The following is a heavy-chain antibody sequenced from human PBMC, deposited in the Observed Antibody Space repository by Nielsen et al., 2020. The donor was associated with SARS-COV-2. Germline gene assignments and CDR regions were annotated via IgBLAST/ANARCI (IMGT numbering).Heavy chain of an antibody. D-gene: IGHD7-27*01. CDR2: IYPGDSDT. J-gene: IGHJ5*02. V-gene: IGHV5-51*01. CDR3: ARHGLWGHIYWFDP. CDR1: GYSFTSYW. Sequence: GGSLRLSCKVSGYSFTSYWIGWVRQMPGKGLEWMGIIYPGDSDTRYSPSFQGQVTISADKSISTAYLQWSSLKASDTAMYYCARHGLWGHIYWFDPWGQGTLVTVSS.